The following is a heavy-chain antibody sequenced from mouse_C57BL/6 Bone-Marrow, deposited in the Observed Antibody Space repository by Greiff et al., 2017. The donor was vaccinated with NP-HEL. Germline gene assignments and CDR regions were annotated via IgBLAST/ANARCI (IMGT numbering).Heavy chain of an antibody. Sequence: VQLQQSGPELVKPGASVKISCKASGYAFSSSWMNWVKQRPGKGLEWIGRIYPGDGDTNYIGKFKGKATLTADKSSSTAYMQLSSLTSEDSAVYFCARRGSYYYGSLDYWGQGTTLTVSS. D-gene: IGHD1-1*01. CDR3: ARRGSYYYGSLDY. CDR1: GYAFSSSW. CDR2: IYPGDGDT. V-gene: IGHV1-82*01. J-gene: IGHJ2*01.